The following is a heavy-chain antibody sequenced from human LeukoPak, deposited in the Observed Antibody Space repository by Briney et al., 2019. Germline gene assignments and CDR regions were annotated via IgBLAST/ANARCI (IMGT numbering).Heavy chain of an antibody. Sequence: SETLSLTCTVSGGSISRYYWSWIRQPPGKGLEWIGYIYYSGSTNYNPSLKGRVTISVDTSKNQFSLKLNSVTAADTALYYCARLRMVRGVIEFYYFYYWGQGTLVTVSS. J-gene: IGHJ4*02. CDR2: IYYSGST. CDR3: ARLRMVRGVIEFYYFYY. V-gene: IGHV4-59*01. CDR1: GGSISRYY. D-gene: IGHD3-10*01.